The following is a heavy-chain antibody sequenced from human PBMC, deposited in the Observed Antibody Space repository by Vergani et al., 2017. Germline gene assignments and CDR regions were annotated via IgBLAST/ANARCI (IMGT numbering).Heavy chain of an antibody. V-gene: IGHV3-48*03. Sequence: EVQLVESGGGLVQPGGSLRLSCAASGFTFSSYEMNWVRQAPGKGLEWVSYISSSGSTIYYADSVKGRFTISRDNAKNSLYLQMNSLRAEDTAVYYCARVGTYCGGDCYTAPVVYRDYYYYYYMDVWGKGTTVTVSS. D-gene: IGHD2-21*01. CDR1: GFTFSSYE. CDR3: ARVGTYCGGDCYTAPVVYRDYYYYYYMDV. J-gene: IGHJ6*03. CDR2: ISSSGSTI.